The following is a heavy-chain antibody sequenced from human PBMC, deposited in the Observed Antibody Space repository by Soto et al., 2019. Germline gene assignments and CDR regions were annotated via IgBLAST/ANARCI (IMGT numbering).Heavy chain of an antibody. V-gene: IGHV1-18*04. Sequence: ASVKVSCKASGYTFTSYGISWVRQAPGQGLEWMGWISANNGNTDYEQKFQGRVTMTTDTSASTAYMELRSLRSDDTAVYYCARDHDSGRAFDIWGQGTMVTVSS. J-gene: IGHJ3*02. CDR2: ISANNGNT. D-gene: IGHD4-17*01. CDR1: GYTFTSYG. CDR3: ARDHDSGRAFDI.